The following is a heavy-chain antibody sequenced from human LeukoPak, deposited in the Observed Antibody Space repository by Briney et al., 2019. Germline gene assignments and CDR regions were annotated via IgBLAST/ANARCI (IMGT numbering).Heavy chain of an antibody. D-gene: IGHD6-13*01. CDR1: GFTFTSYA. CDR3: AKDPGIAAGRGYYFHY. Sequence: GGSLRLSCAASGFTFTSYAMSWVRQAPGKGLEWVSAISGSGGSTYYADSVKGRFTISRDNSKNTLYLQMNGLRAEDTAVYYCAKDPGIAAGRGYYFHYWGQGTLVTVSS. J-gene: IGHJ4*02. CDR2: ISGSGGST. V-gene: IGHV3-23*01.